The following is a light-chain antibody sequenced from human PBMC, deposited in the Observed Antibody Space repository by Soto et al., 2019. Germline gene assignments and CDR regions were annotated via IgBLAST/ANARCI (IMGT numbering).Light chain of an antibody. Sequence: DIQMIQSPSSLAVSGVGRISITCQSSQSISSYVYWYQQKPGKATKPLIYAASSLQSGVPSRFSGSGSETDLTLTISTLQPEDFATYYCHHSYSTPPKFGKGTKVDI. CDR1: QSISSY. V-gene: IGKV1-39*01. J-gene: IGKJ1*01. CDR3: HHSYSTPPK. CDR2: AAS.